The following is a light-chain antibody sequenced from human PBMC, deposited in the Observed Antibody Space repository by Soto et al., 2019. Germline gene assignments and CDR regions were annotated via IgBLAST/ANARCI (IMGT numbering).Light chain of an antibody. V-gene: IGKV1-5*01. J-gene: IGKJ1*01. CDR3: QQYNSYSRT. CDR2: DVS. CDR1: QSIGDS. Sequence: DIQMTQSPSTLSASVGDRVTITCRASQSIGDSLAWYQQKPGKAPYLLISDVSSLERGVPSRIRGSGSEKESDLTISSMQPDYFATLYCQQYNSYSRTFGQGTKVEI.